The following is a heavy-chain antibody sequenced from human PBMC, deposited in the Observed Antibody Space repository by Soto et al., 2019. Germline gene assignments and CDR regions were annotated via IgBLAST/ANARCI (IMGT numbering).Heavy chain of an antibody. CDR2: ISYDGSNK. V-gene: IGHV3-30*18. D-gene: IGHD3-3*01. Sequence: GGSLRLSCAASGFTFSSYGMHWVRQAPGKGLEWVAVISYDGSNKYYADSVKGRFTISRDNSKNTLYLQMNSLRAEDTAVYYCAKDRGLYIRFLEWSHFDYWGQGTLVTVSS. CDR3: AKDRGLYIRFLEWSHFDY. J-gene: IGHJ4*02. CDR1: GFTFSSYG.